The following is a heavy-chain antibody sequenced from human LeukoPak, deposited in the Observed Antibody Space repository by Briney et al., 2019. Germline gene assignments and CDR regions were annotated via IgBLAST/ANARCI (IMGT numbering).Heavy chain of an antibody. CDR2: FYYSGST. J-gene: IGHJ4*02. CDR1: GGSFSAYY. V-gene: IGHV4-59*12. CDR3: ARGQGGNYYLNYFDY. Sequence: SETLSLTCTVTGGSFSAYYWSWIRQPPGKGLEWIGHFYYSGSTNYNPSLRSRVTISVDTSRNQFSLRLTSVTAADTAVYYCARGQGGNYYLNYFDYWGQGALVTVSS. D-gene: IGHD1-26*01.